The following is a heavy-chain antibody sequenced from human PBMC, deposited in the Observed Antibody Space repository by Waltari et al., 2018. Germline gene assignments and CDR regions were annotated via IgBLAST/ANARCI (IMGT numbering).Heavy chain of an antibody. CDR2: IYPGDSDT. CDR3: ARRGIAVAGLKKYYYYYGMDV. J-gene: IGHJ6*02. D-gene: IGHD6-19*01. Sequence: EVQLVQSGAEVKQPGESLKISCKGSGYSFTSYWIGWVRQMPGKGLEWMGIIYPGDSDTSDSPSCQGQVTISADKSISTAYRQWSSLKASDTAMYYCARRGIAVAGLKKYYYYYGMDVWGQGTTVTVSS. CDR1: GYSFTSYW. V-gene: IGHV5-51*01.